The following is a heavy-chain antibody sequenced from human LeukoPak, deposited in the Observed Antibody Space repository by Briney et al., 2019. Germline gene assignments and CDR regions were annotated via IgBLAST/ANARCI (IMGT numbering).Heavy chain of an antibody. J-gene: IGHJ4*02. CDR2: IYYSGST. CDR1: GGSISSSSYY. D-gene: IGHD3-16*01. V-gene: IGHV4-39*01. Sequence: SETLSLTCTVSGGSISSSSYYWGWIRQPPGKGLEWIGSIYYSGSTYYNPSLKSRVTISVDTSKNQFSLKLSSVTAADTAVYYCARVDWGAGYWGQGTLATVSS. CDR3: ARVDWGAGY.